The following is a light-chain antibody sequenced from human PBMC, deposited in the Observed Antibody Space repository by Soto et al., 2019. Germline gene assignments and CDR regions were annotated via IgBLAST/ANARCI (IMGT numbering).Light chain of an antibody. CDR1: SSDVGSYNL. Sequence: QSVLTQPASVSGPPGQSITLSCTGTSSDVGSYNLVSWYQQHPGKAPKLMIYEGSKRPSGVSNRFSGSKSGNTASLTISGLQAEDEADYYCCSFAGSNTFVFGTGTRSPS. V-gene: IGLV2-23*03. CDR2: EGS. CDR3: CSFAGSNTFV. J-gene: IGLJ1*01.